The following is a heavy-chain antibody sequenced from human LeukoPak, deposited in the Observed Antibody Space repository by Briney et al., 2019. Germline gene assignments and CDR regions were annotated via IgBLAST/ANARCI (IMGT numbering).Heavy chain of an antibody. CDR2: IYTSGST. CDR3: ATNIPTPTTSPPLGY. CDR1: GGSFSGYY. V-gene: IGHV4-59*10. Sequence: SETLSLTCAVYGGSFSGYYWSWIRQPAGKGLEWIGRIYTSGSTNYNPSLKSRVTMSVDTSKNQFSLKLSSVTAADTAVYYCATNIPTPTTSPPLGYWGQGTLVTVSS. J-gene: IGHJ4*02. D-gene: IGHD1-26*01.